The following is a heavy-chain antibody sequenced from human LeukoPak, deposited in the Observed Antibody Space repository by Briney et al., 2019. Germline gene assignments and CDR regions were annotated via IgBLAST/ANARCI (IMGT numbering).Heavy chain of an antibody. CDR2: INHSGST. CDR3: ARVTGYSYGFFDY. Sequence: SETLSLTCAVYGGSFSGYYWSWIRQPPGKGLEWIGEINHSGSTNYNPSLKSRVTISADTSKNQFSLKLSSVTAADTAVYYCARVTGYSYGFFDYWGQGTLVTVSS. D-gene: IGHD5-18*01. V-gene: IGHV4-34*01. J-gene: IGHJ4*02. CDR1: GGSFSGYY.